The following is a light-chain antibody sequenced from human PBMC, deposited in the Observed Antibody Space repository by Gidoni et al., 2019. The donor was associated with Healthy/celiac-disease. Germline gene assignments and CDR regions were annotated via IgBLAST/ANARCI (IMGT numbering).Light chain of an antibody. CDR1: QSISSW. V-gene: IGKV1-5*03. Sequence: DIQMTQSPSTLSAAVGDRVTITCRASQSISSWLAWYQQQPGKAPKLLIYKASSLESGVPSRFSGSGSGTEFTLTISSLQPDDFATYYCQQYNSYPFTFGPXTKVDIK. J-gene: IGKJ3*01. CDR3: QQYNSYPFT. CDR2: KAS.